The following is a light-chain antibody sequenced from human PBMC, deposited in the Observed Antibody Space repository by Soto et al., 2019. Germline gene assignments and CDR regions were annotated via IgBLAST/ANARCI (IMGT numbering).Light chain of an antibody. Sequence: DIQMTQAPSSPSASVGDRVTITCRASQPIDTSLNWYQQKPGNAPRLLIYAASSLQSGVPLGFSGRGSGTDFTRTISSLQPEDFATSYCQQSYGSPFTFGPGTTVDI. V-gene: IGKV1-39*01. J-gene: IGKJ3*01. CDR3: QQSYGSPFT. CDR2: AAS. CDR1: QPIDTS.